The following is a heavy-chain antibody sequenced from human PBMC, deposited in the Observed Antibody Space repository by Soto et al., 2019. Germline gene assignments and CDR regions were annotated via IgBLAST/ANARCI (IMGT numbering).Heavy chain of an antibody. CDR2: ISSSSYI. V-gene: IGHV3-21*01. CDR3: ARPRGVRGVSDAFDI. J-gene: IGHJ3*02. D-gene: IGHD3-10*01. Sequence: PGGSLRLSCAASGFTFSSYSMNWVRQAPGKGLEWVSSISSSSYIYYADSVKGRFTISRDNAKNSLYLQMNSLRAEDTAVYYCARPRGVRGVSDAFDIWGQGTMVTVSS. CDR1: GFTFSSYS.